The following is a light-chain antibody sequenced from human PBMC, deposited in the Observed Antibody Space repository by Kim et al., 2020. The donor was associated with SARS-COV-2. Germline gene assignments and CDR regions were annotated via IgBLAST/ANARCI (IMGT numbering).Light chain of an antibody. Sequence: SVGDSVTITCRASQSIANYLNWYQQKPGKAPKLLIYVASSLQSGVPSRFSGGGSGTDFTLTISSLQPEDFATYYCQQSYSNPPEYTFGQGTKLEI. CDR3: QQSYSNPPEYT. CDR1: QSIANY. V-gene: IGKV1-39*01. J-gene: IGKJ2*01. CDR2: VAS.